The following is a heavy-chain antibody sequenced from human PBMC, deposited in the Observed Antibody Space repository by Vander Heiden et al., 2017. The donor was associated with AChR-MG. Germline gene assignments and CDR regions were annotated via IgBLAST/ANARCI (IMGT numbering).Heavy chain of an antibody. D-gene: IGHD6-19*01. J-gene: IGHJ4*02. Sequence: VKWGEPGGGVVQPGRSLRPPCPPLGAPSSSYGMHWVRQAPGKGLEWVAVISYDGSNKYYADSVKGRFTISRDNSKNTLYLQMNSLRAEDTAVYYCAKDGAVAGTFDYWGQGTLVTVSS. CDR3: AKDGAVAGTFDY. CDR2: ISYDGSNK. V-gene: IGHV3-30*18. CDR1: GAPSSSYG.